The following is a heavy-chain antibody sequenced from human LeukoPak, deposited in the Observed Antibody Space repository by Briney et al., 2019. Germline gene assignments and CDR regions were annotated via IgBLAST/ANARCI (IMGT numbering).Heavy chain of an antibody. J-gene: IGHJ4*02. CDR1: GFTFSSYS. CDR3: AKGYSGYDYDLFDY. Sequence: GGSLRLSCAASGFTFSSYSMHWVRQAPGKGLEWVAFIRYDGSNKYYADSVKGRFTISRDNSKNTLYLQMNSLRAEDTAVSYCAKGYSGYDYDLFDYWGQGTLVTVSS. D-gene: IGHD5-12*01. V-gene: IGHV3-30*02. CDR2: IRYDGSNK.